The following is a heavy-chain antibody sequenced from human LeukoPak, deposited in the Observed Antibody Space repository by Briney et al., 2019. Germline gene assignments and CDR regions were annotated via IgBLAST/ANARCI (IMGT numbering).Heavy chain of an antibody. CDR1: GGSISSGSYY. V-gene: IGHV4-61*02. D-gene: IGHD3-10*01. J-gene: IGHJ5*02. Sequence: SGTLSLTCTVSGGSISSGSYYWSWIRQPAGKGLEWIGRIYTSGSTNYNPSLKSRVTISVDTSKNQFSLKLSSVTAADTAVYYCARDHFGNWFDPWGQGTLVTVSS. CDR2: IYTSGST. CDR3: ARDHFGNWFDP.